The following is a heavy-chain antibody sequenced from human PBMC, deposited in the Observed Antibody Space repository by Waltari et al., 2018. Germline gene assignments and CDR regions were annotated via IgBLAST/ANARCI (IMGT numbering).Heavy chain of an antibody. D-gene: IGHD5-12*01. V-gene: IGHV3-48*04. CDR1: GFTFSSYS. CDR3: ARAKAVGGYDPVAAFDY. CDR2: ISSSSSTI. Sequence: EVQLVESGGGLVQPGGSLRLSCAASGFTFSSYSMNWVRQAPGKGLEWVSYISSSSSTIYYADSVKGRFTISRDNAKNSLYLQMNSLRAEDTAVYYCARAKAVGGYDPVAAFDYWGQGTLVTVSS. J-gene: IGHJ4*02.